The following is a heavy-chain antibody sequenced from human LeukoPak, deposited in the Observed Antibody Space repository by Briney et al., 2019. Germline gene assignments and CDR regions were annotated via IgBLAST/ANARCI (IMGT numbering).Heavy chain of an antibody. CDR2: ISAYNGDT. CDR1: GYTFTGYG. CDR3: AILARYTDFDC. V-gene: IGHV1-18*01. Sequence: ASVKASCKASGYTFTGYGITWVRQAPGQGLEWMGWISAYNGDTSYAQKLQGRVTMTIDTSTSTAYMELGSLRSDDTAVYYCAILARYTDFDCWGQGTLVAVSS. J-gene: IGHJ4*02. D-gene: IGHD3-9*01.